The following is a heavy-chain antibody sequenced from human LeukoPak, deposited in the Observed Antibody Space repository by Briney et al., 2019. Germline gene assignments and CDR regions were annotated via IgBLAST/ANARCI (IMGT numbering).Heavy chain of an antibody. Sequence: SETLSLTCAVYGGSFSGYYWSWIRQPPGKGLEWIGEINHCGSTNYNPSLKSRVTISVDTSKNQFSLKLSSVTAADTAVYYCARGQVVVVVAATMAWFDPWGQGTLVTVSS. CDR2: INHCGST. D-gene: IGHD2-15*01. CDR1: GGSFSGYY. V-gene: IGHV4-34*01. CDR3: ARGQVVVVVAATMAWFDP. J-gene: IGHJ5*02.